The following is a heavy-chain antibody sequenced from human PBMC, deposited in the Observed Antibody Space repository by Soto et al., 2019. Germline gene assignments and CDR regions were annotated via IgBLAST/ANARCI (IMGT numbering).Heavy chain of an antibody. D-gene: IGHD1-7*01. V-gene: IGHV1-46*03. Sequence: QVQLVQSGAEVKKPGASVKVSCKASGYTFTSYYMHWVRQAPGQGLEWMGIINPSGGSTSYAQKFQGRVTMTRDTSTSTVYMELSSLRSEDTAVYYCASTRAGTTNYYYMDVWGKGTTVTVSS. CDR2: INPSGGST. CDR1: GYTFTSYY. J-gene: IGHJ6*03. CDR3: ASTRAGTTNYYYMDV.